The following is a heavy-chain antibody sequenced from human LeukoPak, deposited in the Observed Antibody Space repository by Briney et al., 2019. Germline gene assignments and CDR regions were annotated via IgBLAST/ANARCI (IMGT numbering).Heavy chain of an antibody. V-gene: IGHV4-30-4*01. J-gene: IGHJ4*02. CDR3: ARGYYDILTKYPKNFDQ. CDR1: GGSIISADHY. Sequence: SETLSLTCTVSGGSIISADHYWSWIRQPPGKGLEWIGYIFYSGSTYYNPSLKSRLTISVDTSKHQFSLKLSSVTAADTAVYYCARGYYDILTKYPKNFDQWGQGTLVTVSS. D-gene: IGHD3-9*01. CDR2: IFYSGST.